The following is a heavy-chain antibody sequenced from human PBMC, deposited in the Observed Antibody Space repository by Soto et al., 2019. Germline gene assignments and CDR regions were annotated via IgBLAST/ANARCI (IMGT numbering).Heavy chain of an antibody. D-gene: IGHD1-20*01. J-gene: IGHJ6*02. CDR2: IIPIFGTA. V-gene: IGHV1-69*13. CDR1: GGTFSSYA. CDR3: ASRYNRKEGARTASQKYYYYYYGMDV. Sequence: SVKVSCKASGGTFSSYAISWVRQAPGKGLEWMGGIIPIFGTANYAQKFQGRVTITADESTSTANMELSSLRSEDTAVYYCASRYNRKEGARTASQKYYYYYYGMDVWGQGTTVTVSS.